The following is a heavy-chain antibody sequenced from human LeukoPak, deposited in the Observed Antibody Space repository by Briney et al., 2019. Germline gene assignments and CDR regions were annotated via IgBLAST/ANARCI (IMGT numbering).Heavy chain of an antibody. CDR3: AKANGDYVWGSYRSRGYFDY. D-gene: IGHD3-16*02. Sequence: GGSLRLSCAASGFTFSSYAMCGVRQAPGKGLEWVSAISGSGGSTYYADSVKGRFTISRDNSKNTLYLQMNSLRAEDTAVYYCAKANGDYVWGSYRSRGYFDYWGQGTLVTVSS. CDR1: GFTFSSYA. J-gene: IGHJ4*02. CDR2: ISGSGGST. V-gene: IGHV3-23*01.